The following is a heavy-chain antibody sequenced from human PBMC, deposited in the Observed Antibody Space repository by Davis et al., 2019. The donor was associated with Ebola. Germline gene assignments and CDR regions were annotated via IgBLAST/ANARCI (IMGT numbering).Heavy chain of an antibody. D-gene: IGHD1-14*01. Sequence: SVKVSCKASGDTFSSHALSWVRQARGQGLEWMGGIIPIFDTAHYSHHFQGRVTMTSDESTSTVYMELRSLTSEDTAIYYCARDDGLKGTAGNHAMDVWGQGTTVTVS. V-gene: IGHV1-69*13. CDR2: IIPIFDTA. CDR3: ARDDGLKGTAGNHAMDV. J-gene: IGHJ6*02. CDR1: GDTFSSHA.